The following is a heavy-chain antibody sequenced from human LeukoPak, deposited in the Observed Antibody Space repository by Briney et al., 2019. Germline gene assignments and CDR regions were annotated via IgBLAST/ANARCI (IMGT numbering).Heavy chain of an antibody. CDR3: ASDDNWNDYYFDY. D-gene: IGHD1-1*01. CDR2: IKQDGSEK. J-gene: IGHJ4*02. Sequence: PGGSLRLSCAASGFTFSSYWMSWVRQAPGKGLEWVANIKQDGSEKYYVDSVKGRFTISRDNAKNSLYLQMNSPRAEDTAVYYCASDDNWNDYYFDYWGQGTLVTVSS. CDR1: GFTFSSYW. V-gene: IGHV3-7*01.